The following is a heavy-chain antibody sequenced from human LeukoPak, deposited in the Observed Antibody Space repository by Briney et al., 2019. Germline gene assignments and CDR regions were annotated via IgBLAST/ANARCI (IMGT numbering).Heavy chain of an antibody. CDR3: AREYYDFWSGLPPNWLDP. CDR2: INHSGST. V-gene: IGHV4-34*01. D-gene: IGHD3-3*01. Sequence: PSETLSLTCAVYGGSFSGYYWSWIRQPPGKGLEWIGEINHSGSTNYNPSLKSRVTISVDTSKNQFSLKLSSVTAADTAVYYCAREYYDFWSGLPPNWLDPWGQGTLVTVSS. CDR1: GGSFSGYY. J-gene: IGHJ5*02.